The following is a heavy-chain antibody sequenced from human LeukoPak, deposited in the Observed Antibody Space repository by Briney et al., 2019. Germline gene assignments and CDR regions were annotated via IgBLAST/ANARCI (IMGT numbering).Heavy chain of an antibody. V-gene: IGHV4-39*01. CDR3: ATSPQYGGY. Sequence: SQTLSLTCTVSGGSISSRGYYSGWRRQPPGKRLEWIGSIYYSGSTQYNPSLKSRVTISVDTSKNQFSVKLRSVTAADTAVYYCATSPQYGGYWGQGALVTVSS. CDR1: GGSISSRGYY. CDR2: IYYSGST. J-gene: IGHJ4*02. D-gene: IGHD4-23*01.